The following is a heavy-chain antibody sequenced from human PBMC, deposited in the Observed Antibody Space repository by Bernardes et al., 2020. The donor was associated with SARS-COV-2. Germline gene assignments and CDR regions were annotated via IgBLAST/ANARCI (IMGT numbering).Heavy chain of an antibody. CDR2: MNPNSGNT. CDR1: GYTFTSYD. CDR3: ARGRSRITMIVVAQYYFDY. D-gene: IGHD3-22*01. Sequence: AQVEVGCEASGYTFTSYDINWVRQATGQGLEWMGWMNPNSGNTGYAQKFQGRVTMTRNTSISTAYMELSSLRSEDTAVYYCARGRSRITMIVVAQYYFDYWGQGTLVTVSS. J-gene: IGHJ4*02. V-gene: IGHV1-8*01.